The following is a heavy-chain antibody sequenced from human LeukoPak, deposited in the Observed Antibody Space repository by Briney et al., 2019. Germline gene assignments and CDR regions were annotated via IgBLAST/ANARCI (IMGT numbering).Heavy chain of an antibody. Sequence: GGSLRLSCAASGFTFSSYAMYWVRQAPGKGLEWVAVISYDGSNKYYADSVKGRFTISRDNSKNTLYLQMNSLRAEDTAVYYCARDPSEWELLDYFDYWGQGTLVTVSS. V-gene: IGHV3-30-3*01. CDR1: GFTFSSYA. J-gene: IGHJ4*02. D-gene: IGHD1-26*01. CDR3: ARDPSEWELLDYFDY. CDR2: ISYDGSNK.